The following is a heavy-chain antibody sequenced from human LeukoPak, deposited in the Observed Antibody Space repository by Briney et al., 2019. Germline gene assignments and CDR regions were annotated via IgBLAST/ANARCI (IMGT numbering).Heavy chain of an antibody. CDR3: ATAEDTAMVIGAFDI. D-gene: IGHD5-18*01. CDR2: INPNSGGT. Sequence: ASVKVSCKASGYTFTSYAMNWVRQAPGQGLEWMGWINPNSGGTNYAQKFQGRVTMTRDTSISTAYMELSRLRSDDTAVYYCATAEDTAMVIGAFDIWGQGTMVTVSS. J-gene: IGHJ3*02. CDR1: GYTFTSYA. V-gene: IGHV1-2*02.